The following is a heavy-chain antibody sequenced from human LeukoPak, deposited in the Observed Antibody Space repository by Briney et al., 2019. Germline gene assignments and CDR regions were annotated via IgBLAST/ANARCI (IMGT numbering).Heavy chain of an antibody. CDR3: ARDMGSSWYLDY. V-gene: IGHV3-21*01. Sequence: GGSLRLSCAASGFTFSSYSMNWVRQAPGKGLEWVSSISSSSSYIYYADSVKGRFTISRDNAKNSLYLQMNSLRAEDTAVYYCARDMGSSWYLDYWGQGTLVTASS. D-gene: IGHD6-13*01. J-gene: IGHJ4*02. CDR2: ISSSSSYI. CDR1: GFTFSSYS.